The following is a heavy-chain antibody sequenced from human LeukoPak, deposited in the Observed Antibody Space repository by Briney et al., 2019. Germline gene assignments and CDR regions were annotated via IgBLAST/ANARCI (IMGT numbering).Heavy chain of an antibody. V-gene: IGHV1-18*01. CDR1: GYTFTAYG. CDR2: IYTYNGNA. D-gene: IGHD6-19*01. Sequence: ASVKVSCKASGYTFTAYGFSWVRQAPAQGLEWMGWIYTYNGNANYAQTFQGRVTLTSDTSTTTVYMELRNLTSDDTAVYYCARDSSPVAGMGRFWGQGSLVTVSS. CDR3: ARDSSPVAGMGRF. J-gene: IGHJ1*01.